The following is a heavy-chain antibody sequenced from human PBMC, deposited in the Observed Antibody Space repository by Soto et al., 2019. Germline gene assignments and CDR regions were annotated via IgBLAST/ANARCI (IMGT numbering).Heavy chain of an antibody. D-gene: IGHD5-12*01. CDR3: ARIGRATITFDY. CDR1: GFTFSSYE. CDR2: ISSSGSTI. V-gene: IGHV3-48*03. J-gene: IGHJ4*02. Sequence: GGSMRLSCAASGFTFSSYEMNWVRQAPGKGLEWVSYISSSGSTIYYADSVKGRFTISRDNAKNSLYLQMNSLRAEDTAVYYCARIGRATITFDYWGQGTLVTVSS.